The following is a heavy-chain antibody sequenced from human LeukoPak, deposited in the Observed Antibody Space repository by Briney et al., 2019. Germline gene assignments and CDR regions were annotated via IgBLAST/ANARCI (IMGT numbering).Heavy chain of an antibody. CDR1: GFTFSSFS. V-gene: IGHV3-21*01. CDR3: ASRYCTSTNCYAFDI. Sequence: GGSLRLSCAASGFTFSSFSMNWVRQAPGKGLEWVASISSDSNYIFYADSVQGRFTISRDNAENSLFLQMNSLRAEDTAVYYCASRYCTSTNCYAFDIWGQGTMVTASS. D-gene: IGHD2-2*01. CDR2: ISSDSNYI. J-gene: IGHJ3*02.